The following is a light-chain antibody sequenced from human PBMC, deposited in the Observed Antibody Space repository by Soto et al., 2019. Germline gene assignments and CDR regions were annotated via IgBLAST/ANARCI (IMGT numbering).Light chain of an antibody. CDR1: SSDIGGYNY. CDR3: SSCTSSSTRV. CDR2: DVS. V-gene: IGLV2-14*03. Sequence: QSALTQPASVSGSPGQSITISCTGTSSDIGGYNYVSWYQQHPGKAPKVMIYDVSNRPSGVSHRFSGSKSGKTASLTISGRPAEDEADYYGSSCTSSSTRVFGGGTKLTVL. J-gene: IGLJ3*02.